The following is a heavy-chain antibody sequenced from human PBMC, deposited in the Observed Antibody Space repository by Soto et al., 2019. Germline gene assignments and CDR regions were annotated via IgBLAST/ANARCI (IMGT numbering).Heavy chain of an antibody. Sequence: PGVSLRLSCLASGFTFSSYGMHWVRQAPGKGLEWVAVISHDGSNKYYADSVKGRFTISRDNSKNTLYLQMNSLRAEDTAVYYCAKEAAAGTRPGHFDYWGQGTLGTVSS. V-gene: IGHV3-30*18. J-gene: IGHJ4*02. CDR2: ISHDGSNK. CDR3: AKEAAAGTRPGHFDY. CDR1: GFTFSSYG. D-gene: IGHD6-13*01.